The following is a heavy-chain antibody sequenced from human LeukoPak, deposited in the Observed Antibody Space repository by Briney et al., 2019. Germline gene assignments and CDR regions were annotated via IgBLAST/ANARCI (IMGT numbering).Heavy chain of an antibody. V-gene: IGHV4-4*02. J-gene: IGHJ4*02. CDR2: IYHSGST. Sequence: SETLSLTCAVSGGSISSSNWWSWVRQPPGKGLEWIGEIYHSGSTNYNPSLKSRVTISVDKSKNQFSLKLSSVTAADTAVYYCARDSGTDGRHPDYWGQGTLVTVSS. CDR3: ARDSGTDGRHPDY. CDR1: GGSISSSNW. D-gene: IGHD2-8*02.